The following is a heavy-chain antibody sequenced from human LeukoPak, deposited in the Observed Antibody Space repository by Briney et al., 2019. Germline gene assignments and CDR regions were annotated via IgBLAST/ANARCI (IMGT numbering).Heavy chain of an antibody. CDR1: GGTFSSYA. CDR2: IIPILGIA. D-gene: IGHD1-26*01. V-gene: IGHV1-69*04. J-gene: IGHJ4*02. Sequence: SVKVSCKASGGTFSSYAISRVRQAPGQGLEWMGRIIPILGIANYAQKFQGRVTITADKSTSTAYMELSSLRSEDTAVYYCARDRFNSGSYQYYFDYWGQGTLVTVSS. CDR3: ARDRFNSGSYQYYFDY.